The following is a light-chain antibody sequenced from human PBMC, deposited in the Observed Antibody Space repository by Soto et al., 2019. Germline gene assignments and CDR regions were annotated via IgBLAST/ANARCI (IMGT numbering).Light chain of an antibody. V-gene: IGKV3-20*01. Sequence: EIVLTQSPGTLSLSPGERATLSCRASQGVSSSYLAWYQQKAGQTPRLLIYGASIRTTGIPDRFSGSGSGTYCTLTISRLEPADFAVYSCQEYGCSPPTTVGRGTRLESK. CDR1: QGVSSSY. CDR2: GAS. J-gene: IGKJ5*01. CDR3: QEYGCSPPTT.